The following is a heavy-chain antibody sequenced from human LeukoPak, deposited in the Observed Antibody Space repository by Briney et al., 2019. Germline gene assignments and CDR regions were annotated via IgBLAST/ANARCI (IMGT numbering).Heavy chain of an antibody. CDR3: ASSGSYRFDY. CDR1: GFTFSSYS. CDR2: ITASGTAM. Sequence: GGPLRLSCAASGFTFSSYSMNWVRQAPGKGLEWVSHITASGTAMFYADSVKGRFTISRDNAKNSLYLQMNSLRDEDTAVYYCASSGSYRFDYWGQGTLVTVSS. V-gene: IGHV3-48*02. J-gene: IGHJ4*02. D-gene: IGHD1-26*01.